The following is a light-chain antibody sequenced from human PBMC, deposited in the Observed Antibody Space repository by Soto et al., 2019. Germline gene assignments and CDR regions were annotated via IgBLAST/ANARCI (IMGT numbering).Light chain of an antibody. V-gene: IGLV2-14*01. CDR2: EVT. CDR3: SSYSSTTTYIL. CDR1: NSDIGTYNY. J-gene: IGLJ2*01. Sequence: QSALTRPASVSGSPGQSITISCTGSNSDIGTYNYVSWYQQHPGKAPKLIIYEVTNRPSEVSDRFSGSKSGNTASLTISGLQSEDEAFYHCSSYSSTTTYILFGGGTKLTVL.